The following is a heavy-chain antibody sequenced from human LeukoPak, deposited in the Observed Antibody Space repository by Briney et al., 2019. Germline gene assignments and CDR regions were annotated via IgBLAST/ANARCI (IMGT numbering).Heavy chain of an antibody. CDR3: ARVTWFPGTSYYYMDV. Sequence: SETLSLTCTVSGGSISNSSYYWGWIRQPPGKGLEWIGSIYYSWSTYYNPSLKSRVTISVDTSKNQFSLKLSSVTAADTAVYYCARVTWFPGTSYYYMDVWGKGTTVTVSS. D-gene: IGHD1-1*01. CDR1: GGSISNSSYY. J-gene: IGHJ6*03. V-gene: IGHV4-39*01. CDR2: IYYSWST.